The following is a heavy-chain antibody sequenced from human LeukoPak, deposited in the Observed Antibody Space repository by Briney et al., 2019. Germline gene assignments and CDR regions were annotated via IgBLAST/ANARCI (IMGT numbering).Heavy chain of an antibody. CDR3: AKVTVRGVIQPFDY. D-gene: IGHD3-10*01. CDR1: GFTFSSYA. V-gene: IGHV3-23*01. Sequence: QPGGSLSLSCAPSGFTFSSYAMTWVGPAPGKGLEWVSIISGRGGSTYNADSVKGRFTISRDNSKNTLFLQMNSLRADDTAVYYCAKVTVRGVIQPFDYWGQGTLVTVSS. J-gene: IGHJ4*02. CDR2: ISGRGGST.